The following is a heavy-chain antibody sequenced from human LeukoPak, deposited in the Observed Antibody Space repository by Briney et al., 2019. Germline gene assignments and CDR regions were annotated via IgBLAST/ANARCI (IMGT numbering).Heavy chain of an antibody. CDR3: ARDLHGRCSYGYRH. CDR2: ISYDGSNQ. CDR1: GFTFSSYA. V-gene: IGHV3-30*04. D-gene: IGHD5-18*01. J-gene: IGHJ4*02. Sequence: PGGSLRLSCAASGFTFSSYAMDWVRQAPGKGQEWVAVISYDGSNQHKADSVRGRFTISRDNSKNTLYLQMNSLRAEDTAVYYCARDLHGRCSYGYRHWGQGTLVTVSS.